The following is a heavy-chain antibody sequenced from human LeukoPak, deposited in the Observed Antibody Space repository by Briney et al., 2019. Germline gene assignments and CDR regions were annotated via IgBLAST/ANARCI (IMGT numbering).Heavy chain of an antibody. Sequence: SETLSLTCTVSGDSISDYYWSWIRQPAGKGLELIGRIYTNGITNYNPSLKGRVTTSVDTSKNQLSLRLSSVTAADTAVYYCARGVMTAIFAFDIWGQGTMVTVSS. CDR3: ARGVMTAIFAFDI. CDR2: IYTNGIT. V-gene: IGHV4-4*07. D-gene: IGHD2-21*02. CDR1: GDSISDYY. J-gene: IGHJ3*02.